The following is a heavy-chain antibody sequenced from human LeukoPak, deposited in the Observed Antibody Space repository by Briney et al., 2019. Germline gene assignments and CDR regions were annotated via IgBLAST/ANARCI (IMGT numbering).Heavy chain of an antibody. CDR2: IIPIFGTA. D-gene: IGHD3-10*01. J-gene: IGHJ6*03. CDR1: GGTFSSYA. V-gene: IGHV1-69*05. Sequence: SVKVSCKASGGTFSSYAISGVRQAPGQGLEWMGGIIPIFGTANYAQKFQGRVTITTDESTSTAYMELSSLRSEDTAVYYCARGSHYYGSGSYRFYYYYYMDVWGKGTTVTVSS. CDR3: ARGSHYYGSGSYRFYYYYYMDV.